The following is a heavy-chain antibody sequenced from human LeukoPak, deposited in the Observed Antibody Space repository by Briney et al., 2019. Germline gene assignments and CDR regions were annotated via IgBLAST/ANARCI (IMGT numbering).Heavy chain of an antibody. CDR2: IYYSGST. D-gene: IGHD2-2*01. CDR1: GGSISSYY. Sequence: SETLSLTCTVSGGSISSYYWSWIRQPPGKGLEWIGYIYYSGSTNYNPSLKSRVTISVDTSKNQFSLKLSSATAADTAVYYCARLLVVPAAMGGAHFDYWGQGTLVTVSS. V-gene: IGHV4-59*08. CDR3: ARLLVVPAAMGGAHFDY. J-gene: IGHJ4*02.